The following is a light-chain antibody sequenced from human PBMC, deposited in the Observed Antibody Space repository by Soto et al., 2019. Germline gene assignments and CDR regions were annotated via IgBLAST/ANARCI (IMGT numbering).Light chain of an antibody. CDR3: SSFAGSVRYAV. CDR2: EVN. CDR1: SSDVGGYNY. Sequence: QSVLTQPPSASGSPGQSVTISCTGTSSDVGGYNYVSWYQQYPGKAPKLMIYEVNKRPSGVPDRFSGSKSGNTASLTVSGLQAEDEADYHCSSFAGSVRYAVFGGGTKLTVL. J-gene: IGLJ2*01. V-gene: IGLV2-8*01.